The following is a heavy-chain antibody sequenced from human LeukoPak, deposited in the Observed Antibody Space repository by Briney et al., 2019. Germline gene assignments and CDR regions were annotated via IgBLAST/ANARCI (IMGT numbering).Heavy chain of an antibody. Sequence: GASVKVSCKASGYTFTGYYMHWVRQAPGQGLEWMGWINPNSGGTNYAQKFQGRVTMTRDTSISTAYMELRSLRSDDTAVYYCARDKEGATQDYWGQGTLVTVSS. CDR2: INPNSGGT. CDR1: GYTFTGYY. CDR3: ARDKEGATQDY. D-gene: IGHD1-26*01. J-gene: IGHJ4*02. V-gene: IGHV1-2*02.